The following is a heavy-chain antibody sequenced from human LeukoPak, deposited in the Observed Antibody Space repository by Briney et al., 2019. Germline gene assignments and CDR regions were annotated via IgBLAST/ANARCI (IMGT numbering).Heavy chain of an antibody. J-gene: IGHJ5*02. CDR1: GFTFSSFS. CDR3: ARVSDWFDA. CDR2: ITSSSNYI. V-gene: IGHV3-21*01. Sequence: PGGSLTHPCAASGFTFSSFSMNWVRQAPGKGLEWVSSITSSSNYISYANSVKGRFTISRDNAKNSLYLQMNSLRAEDTAVYYCARVSDWFDAWGQGT.